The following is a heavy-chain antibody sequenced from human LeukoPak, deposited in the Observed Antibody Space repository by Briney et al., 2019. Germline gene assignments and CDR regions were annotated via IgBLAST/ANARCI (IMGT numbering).Heavy chain of an antibody. CDR3: ARTRNTFDY. D-gene: IGHD1-14*01. V-gene: IGHV4-39*01. CDR1: GGSISSSSSY. J-gene: IGHJ4*02. Sequence: SETLSLTCTVSGGSISSSSSYWGWIRQPPGKGLEWIGSIYYSGSTYYNPSLKSRVTISVDTSKNQFSLKLSSVTAADTAVYYCARTRNTFDYWGQGTLVTVSS. CDR2: IYYSGST.